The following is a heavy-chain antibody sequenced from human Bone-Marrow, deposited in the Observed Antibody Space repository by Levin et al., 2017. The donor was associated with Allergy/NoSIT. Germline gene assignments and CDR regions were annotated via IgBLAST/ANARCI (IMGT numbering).Heavy chain of an antibody. CDR2: IYTTGST. Sequence: SETLSLTCTVSGDSIGNYYWTWVRQSAGKGLEWIGRIYTTGSTNYNPSLKSRVTMSVDTSEKQFSLTLSSVTAADTAVYYCARDVRRGWFNPAPVNMDVWGQGIMVTVSS. J-gene: IGHJ6*02. V-gene: IGHV4-4*07. CDR3: ARDVRRGWFNPAPVNMDV. D-gene: IGHD6-19*01. CDR1: GDSIGNYY.